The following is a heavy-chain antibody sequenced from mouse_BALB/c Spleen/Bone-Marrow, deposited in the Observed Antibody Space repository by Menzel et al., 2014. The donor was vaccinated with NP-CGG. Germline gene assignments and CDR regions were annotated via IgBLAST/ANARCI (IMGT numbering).Heavy chain of an antibody. D-gene: IGHD2-1*01. V-gene: IGHV1S34*01. CDR1: GYSFTGYY. J-gene: IGHJ2*01. Sequence: VVKTGASVKISCKASGYSFTGYYMHWIKQSHGKSLEWIGYISCYNGASGYNQKFKGKATFTVDTSSTIAYMQFNSLTSEDSAVYHCARRRDGTNYFDYWGQGTTLTVSS. CDR3: ARRRDGTNYFDY. CDR2: ISCYNGAS.